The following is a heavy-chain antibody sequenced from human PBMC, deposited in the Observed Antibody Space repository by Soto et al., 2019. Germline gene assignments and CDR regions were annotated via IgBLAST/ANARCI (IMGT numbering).Heavy chain of an antibody. D-gene: IGHD3-16*01. Sequence: QVQLVESGGGVVQPGTSLRVSCVASGFTFRSYVIHWVRQAPGKGLEWVALTSYDGTNKYYGDSVRGRFTISRDHSRNTVDLQMDSLRVEDTAVYYCARWGTTGGLDVWGQGTLVSVSS. CDR2: TSYDGTNK. V-gene: IGHV3-30*19. CDR3: ARWGTTGGLDV. J-gene: IGHJ1*01. CDR1: GFTFRSYV.